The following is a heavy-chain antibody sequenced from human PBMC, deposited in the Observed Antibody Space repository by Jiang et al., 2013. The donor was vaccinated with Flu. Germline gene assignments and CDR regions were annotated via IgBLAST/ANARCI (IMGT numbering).Heavy chain of an antibody. V-gene: IGHV3-11*04. CDR1: GFTFSDYY. CDR2: ISSSGSTI. CDR3: ARVPYSRGIDY. Sequence: SGFTFSDYYMSWIRRLREGLEWVSYISSSGSTIYYADSVKGRFTISRDNAKNSLYLQMNSLRAEDTAVYYCARVPYSRGIDYWGQGTLVTVSS. J-gene: IGHJ4*02. D-gene: IGHD6-13*01.